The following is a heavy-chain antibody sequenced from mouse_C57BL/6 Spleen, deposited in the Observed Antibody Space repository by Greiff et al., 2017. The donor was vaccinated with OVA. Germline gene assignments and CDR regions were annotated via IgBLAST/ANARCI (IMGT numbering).Heavy chain of an antibody. D-gene: IGHD2-4*01. CDR2: ISSGSSTI. V-gene: IGHV5-17*01. CDR1: GFTFSDYG. J-gene: IGHJ3*01. Sequence: EVKVVESGGGLVKPGGSLKLSCAASGFTFSDYGMHWVRQAPEKGLEWVAYISSGSSTIYFADTVKSRFTISRDNAKNTLFLQMTSLRSEDTAMYYCARNYAFAYWGQGTLVTVSA. CDR3: ARNYAFAY.